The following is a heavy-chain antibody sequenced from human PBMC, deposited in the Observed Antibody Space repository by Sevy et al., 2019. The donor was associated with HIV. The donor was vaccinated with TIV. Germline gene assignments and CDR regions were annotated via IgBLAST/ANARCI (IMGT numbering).Heavy chain of an antibody. J-gene: IGHJ4*02. Sequence: GGSLRLSCAASGFTFTNYAMNWVRQAPGKGLEWVSGISDSGDTTHYAESVKGRFTISRDNSKNTLYLQMNSLRAEDTAVYYCARDSDDYVWGSNKPPNYWGQGTLVTVSS. CDR3: ARDSDDYVWGSNKPPNY. CDR2: ISDSGDTT. CDR1: GFTFTNYA. D-gene: IGHD3-16*01. V-gene: IGHV3-23*01.